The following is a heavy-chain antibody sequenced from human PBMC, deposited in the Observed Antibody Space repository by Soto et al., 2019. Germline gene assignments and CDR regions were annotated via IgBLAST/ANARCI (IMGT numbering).Heavy chain of an antibody. CDR2: VHESGYT. V-gene: IGHV4-59*01. CDR1: GDAISNFY. D-gene: IGHD1-20*01. J-gene: IGHJ4*01. CDR3: ARGTRALITSFFAY. Sequence: SETLSLTCTVSGDAISNFYWSWIRQTPGRGLEWIGCVHESGYTDYNPSLKGRVTISLHTSESQFSLSLRSATAADTATYCCARGTRALITSFFAYWGQGIPVTVSS.